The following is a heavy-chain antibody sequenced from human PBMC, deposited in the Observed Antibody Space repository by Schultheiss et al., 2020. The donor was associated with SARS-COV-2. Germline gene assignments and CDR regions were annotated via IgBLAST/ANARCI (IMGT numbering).Heavy chain of an antibody. V-gene: IGHV3-48*04. J-gene: IGHJ4*02. CDR3: ASGYCSSTSCYGRDDY. CDR1: GFTFSSYS. D-gene: IGHD2-2*01. CDR2: ISSSSSTI. Sequence: GESLKISCAASGFTFSSYSMNWVRQAPGKGLEWVSYISSSSSTIYYADSVKGRFTISRDNAKNSLYLQMNSLRAEDTAVYYCASGYCSSTSCYGRDDYWGQGTLVTVSS.